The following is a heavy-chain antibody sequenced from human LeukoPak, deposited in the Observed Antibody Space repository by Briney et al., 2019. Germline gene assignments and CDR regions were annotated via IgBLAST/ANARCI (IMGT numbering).Heavy chain of an antibody. CDR2: MNRDGSEK. D-gene: IGHD3-16*01. V-gene: IGHV3-7*01. CDR3: ARDGGIIRFGGQDV. CDR1: GFTFSSYW. Sequence: GGSLRLSCSAAGFTFSSYWMSWVRQAPGKGLEWVANMNRDGSEKNYVDSIKGRFTISRDNAANSLYLQMNSLRVEDTAVYYCARDGGIIRFGGQDVWGQGTTVIVS. J-gene: IGHJ6*02.